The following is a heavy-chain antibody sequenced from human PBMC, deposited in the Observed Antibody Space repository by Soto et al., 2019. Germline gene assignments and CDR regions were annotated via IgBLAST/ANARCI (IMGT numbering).Heavy chain of an antibody. D-gene: IGHD3-3*01. Sequence: GGSLRLSCAASGFTFSSYGMHWVRQAPGKGLEWVAVISYDGSNKYYADSVKGRFTISRDNSKNTLYLQMNSLRAEDTAVYYCAKDSSWSGPRFGEYFQHWGQGTLVTVSS. V-gene: IGHV3-30*18. J-gene: IGHJ1*01. CDR1: GFTFSSYG. CDR2: ISYDGSNK. CDR3: AKDSSWSGPRFGEYFQH.